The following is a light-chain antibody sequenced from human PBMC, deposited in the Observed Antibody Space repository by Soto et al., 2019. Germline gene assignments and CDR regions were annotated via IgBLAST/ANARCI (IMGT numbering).Light chain of an antibody. J-gene: IGKJ5*01. CDR1: QSLLHSNGYNY. Sequence: DIVMTQSPLSLPVTPGEPASISCRSSQSLLHSNGYNYLDWYLQKPGQSPQLLIYLGSNRASGVPDRFSGSGKGRNDTLKISSGEADEDGVYYCIQHLQTSITFGQGTRLEIK. CDR3: IQHLQTSIT. V-gene: IGKV2-28*01. CDR2: LGS.